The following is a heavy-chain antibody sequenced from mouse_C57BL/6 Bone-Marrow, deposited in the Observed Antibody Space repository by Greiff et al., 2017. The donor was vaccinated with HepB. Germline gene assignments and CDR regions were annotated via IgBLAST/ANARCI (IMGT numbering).Heavy chain of an antibody. V-gene: IGHV1-58*01. J-gene: IGHJ2*01. D-gene: IGHD3-2*02. CDR3: ARRRQLRLLDFYFDY. CDR2: IYIGNGYT. CDR1: GYTFTSYG. Sequence: VQLKESGAELVRPGSSVKMSCKTSGYTFTSYGINWVKQRPGQGLEWIGYIYIGNGYTEYNEKFKGKATLTSDTSSSTAYMQLSSLTSEDSAIYFCARRRQLRLLDFYFDYWGQGTTLTVSS.